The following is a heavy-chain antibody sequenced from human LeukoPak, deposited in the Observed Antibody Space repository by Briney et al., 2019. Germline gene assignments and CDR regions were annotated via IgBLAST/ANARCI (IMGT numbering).Heavy chain of an antibody. CDR2: IKQDGSAK. CDR1: GFTFSNNW. Sequence: GGSLRLSCAASGFTFSNNWMSWLRQAPGKGLEWVANIKQDGSAKFYVDSVKGRFTISRDNAKNSLYLQMNSLRVADTALYYCVTGGSGSYYSAQVYWGQGTLVTVSS. J-gene: IGHJ4*02. V-gene: IGHV3-7*04. CDR3: VTGGSGSYYSAQVY. D-gene: IGHD1-26*01.